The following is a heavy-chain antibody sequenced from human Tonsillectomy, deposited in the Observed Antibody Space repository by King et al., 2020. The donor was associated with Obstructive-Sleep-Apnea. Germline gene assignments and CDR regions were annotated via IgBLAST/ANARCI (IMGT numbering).Heavy chain of an antibody. CDR2: IYYSGST. D-gene: IGHD3-22*01. J-gene: IGHJ6*02. Sequence: HLQLQESGPGLVKPSETLSLTCTVSGGSISSSSYNWGWIRQPPGKGLEWIGSIYYSGSTYYNPSLKSRVTISVDTTKNQFSLKLSSVTAADTSGYYCATDYDSSGPDLEYYGMDVWGQGTTVTVSS. V-gene: IGHV4-39*07. CDR3: ATDYDSSGPDLEYYGMDV. CDR1: GGSISSSSYN.